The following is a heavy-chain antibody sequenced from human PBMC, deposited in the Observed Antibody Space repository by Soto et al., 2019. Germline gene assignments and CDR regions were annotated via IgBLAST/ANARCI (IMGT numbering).Heavy chain of an antibody. V-gene: IGHV3-23*01. J-gene: IGHJ4*02. D-gene: IGHD1-7*01. Sequence: GGSLRLSCAASGFTFSTYAMSWVRQAPGKGLEWVSGISGSGGSTYYADSVKGRFTISRDNSKNTLYLQMNSLRAEDTAVYYWATRRGITGTFYYLDYWGQGTLVTVSS. CDR2: ISGSGGST. CDR3: ATRRGITGTFYYLDY. CDR1: GFTFSTYA.